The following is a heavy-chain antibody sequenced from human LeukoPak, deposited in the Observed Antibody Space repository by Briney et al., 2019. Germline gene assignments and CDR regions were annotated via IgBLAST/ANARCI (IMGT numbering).Heavy chain of an antibody. V-gene: IGHV3-23*01. Sequence: AGGSLRLSCAASAFTFSSYAMSWVRQPPGKGLEWVSTISRSGGTLDYADSVTGRFTISRDNSKNTLYLQLNSLRAEDTAVYYCARQQLMAIDSWGQGTLVTVSS. CDR3: ARQQLMAIDS. D-gene: IGHD6-13*01. J-gene: IGHJ4*02. CDR1: AFTFSSYA. CDR2: ISRSGGTL.